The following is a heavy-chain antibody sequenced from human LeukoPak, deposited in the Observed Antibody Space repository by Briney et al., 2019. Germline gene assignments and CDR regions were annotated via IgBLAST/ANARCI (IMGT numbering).Heavy chain of an antibody. CDR3: AKDRGIAAAGYYFDY. V-gene: IGHV3-9*01. CDR2: ISWNSGSI. J-gene: IGHJ4*02. D-gene: IGHD6-13*01. CDR1: GFTFDDYA. Sequence: SLRLSCAASGFTFDDYAMHWVRQAPGKGLEWVSGISWNSGSIGYADSVKGRFTISRDNAKNSLYLQMNSLRAEDTALYYCAKDRGIAAAGYYFDYWGQGTLVTVSS.